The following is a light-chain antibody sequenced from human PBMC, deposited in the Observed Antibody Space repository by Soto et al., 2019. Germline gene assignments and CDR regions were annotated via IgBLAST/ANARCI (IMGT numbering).Light chain of an antibody. J-gene: IGKJ4*02. V-gene: IGKV1-6*01. CDR2: AAS. CDR1: QGIRNV. Sequence: AIQMTQSPSSLSASVGDRVTITCRASQGIRNVLGWYQQKPGKAPKLLIYAASSLQSGVPSSLSYSGSGTDFTLPTSMLQSEDIAPYYGLQDYNSPHTFGRETNEDIK. CDR3: LQDYNSPHT.